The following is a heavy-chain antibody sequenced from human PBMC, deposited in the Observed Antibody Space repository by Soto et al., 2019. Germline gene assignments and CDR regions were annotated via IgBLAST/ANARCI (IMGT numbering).Heavy chain of an antibody. CDR3: ARGKYSYGYDFDY. CDR2: INHNGST. CDR1: GGSFSGYY. J-gene: IGHJ4*02. V-gene: IGHV4-34*01. D-gene: IGHD5-18*01. Sequence: PSETLSLTCAVYGGSFSGYYWSWIRQPPGKGLEWIGEINHNGSTNYNPSLKSRVTISVDTSKNQFSLKLSSVTAADTAVYYCARGKYSYGYDFDYWGQGTLVTVSS.